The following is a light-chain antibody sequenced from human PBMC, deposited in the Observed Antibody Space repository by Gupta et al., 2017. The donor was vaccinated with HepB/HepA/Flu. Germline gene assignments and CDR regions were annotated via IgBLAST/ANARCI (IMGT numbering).Light chain of an antibody. CDR2: DVI. Sequence: QSALTQPRSVSGSPGQSVTISCTGTSSDVGGYNYVSWYQQHPGKAPKLMIFDVIKRPPGVPDRFSGSKSGNTASLTISGLQAEDEADYYCCSYAGSYTWVFGGGTKLTVL. J-gene: IGLJ3*02. V-gene: IGLV2-11*01. CDR3: CSYAGSYTWV. CDR1: SSDVGGYNY.